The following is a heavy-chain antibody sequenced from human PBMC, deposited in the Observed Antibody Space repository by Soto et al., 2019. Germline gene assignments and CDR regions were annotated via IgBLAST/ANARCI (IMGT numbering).Heavy chain of an antibody. CDR2: TIPTFGTA. J-gene: IGHJ2*01. CDR3: ARAARGPAVTTLFDWYFDL. CDR1: GGTFSSYA. Sequence: QVQLVQSGAEVKKPGSSVKVSCKASGGTFSSYAISWVRQAPGQGLEWMGGTIPTFGTANYAQKFQGRVTITADESTSTAYMELSSLRSEDTAVYYCARAARGPAVTTLFDWYFDLWGRGTLVTVSS. D-gene: IGHD4-17*01. V-gene: IGHV1-69*01.